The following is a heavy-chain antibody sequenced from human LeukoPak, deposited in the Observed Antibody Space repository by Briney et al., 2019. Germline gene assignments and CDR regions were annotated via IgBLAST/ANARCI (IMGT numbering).Heavy chain of an antibody. Sequence: KSGGSLRLSCAASGFTFSSCGMHWVRQAPGKGLEWVAFIRYDGTNKYYADSVKGRFTISRDNSKNTLYLQMNSLRAEDTAVYYCARDGGLTNRSPDDAFDIWGQGTMVTVSS. D-gene: IGHD2-8*01. CDR1: GFTFSSCG. V-gene: IGHV3-30*02. CDR2: IRYDGTNK. CDR3: ARDGGLTNRSPDDAFDI. J-gene: IGHJ3*02.